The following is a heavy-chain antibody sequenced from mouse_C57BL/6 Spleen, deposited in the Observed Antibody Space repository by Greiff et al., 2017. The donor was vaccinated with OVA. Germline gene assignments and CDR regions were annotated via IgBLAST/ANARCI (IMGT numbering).Heavy chain of an antibody. D-gene: IGHD2-5*01. CDR2: INPNNGGT. Sequence: EVQLQQSGPELVKPGASVKIPCKASGYTFTDYNMDWVKQSHGKSLEWIGDINPNNGGTIYNQKFKGKATLTVDKSSSTAYMELRSLTSEDTAVYYCAGWYSNYDAMDYWGQGTSVTVSS. CDR3: AGWYSNYDAMDY. J-gene: IGHJ4*01. V-gene: IGHV1-18*01. CDR1: GYTFTDYN.